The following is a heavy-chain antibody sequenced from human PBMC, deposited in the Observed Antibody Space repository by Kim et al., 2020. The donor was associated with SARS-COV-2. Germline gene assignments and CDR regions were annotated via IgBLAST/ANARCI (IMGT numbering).Heavy chain of an antibody. J-gene: IGHJ4*02. Sequence: SETLSLTCTVSGGSISSGDYYWSWIRQPPGKGLEWIGYIYYSGSTYYNPSLKSRVTISVDTSKNQFSLKLSSVTAADTAVYYCAREAVGQLERPPMFDYWGQGTLVTVSS. CDR1: GGSISSGDYY. CDR3: AREAVGQLERPPMFDY. V-gene: IGHV4-30-4*01. D-gene: IGHD1-1*01. CDR2: IYYSGST.